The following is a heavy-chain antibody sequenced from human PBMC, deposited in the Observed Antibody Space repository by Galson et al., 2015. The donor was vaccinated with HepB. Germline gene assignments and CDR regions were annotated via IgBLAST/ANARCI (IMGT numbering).Heavy chain of an antibody. Sequence: SVKVSCKASGGTFNSYTISWVRQAPGQGLEWMGRIIPILGIANYAQKFQGRVTITADKSTSTAYMELSSLRSEDTAVYYCARAPNDYVWGSYRSQDGMDVWGQGTTVTVSS. CDR2: IIPILGIA. V-gene: IGHV1-69*02. D-gene: IGHD3-16*02. CDR3: ARAPNDYVWGSYRSQDGMDV. CDR1: GGTFNSYT. J-gene: IGHJ6*02.